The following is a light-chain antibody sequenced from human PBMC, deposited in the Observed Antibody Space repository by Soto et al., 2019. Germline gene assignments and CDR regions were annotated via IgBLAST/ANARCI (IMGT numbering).Light chain of an antibody. Sequence: QSVLTQPASVSGSPGQSITISCTGTSSDIGVYNFVSWYQQYPGQAPKLMIFDVSSRPSGVSHRFSGSKSGNTASLTISGLQAEDEADYYCISYSTQNTPLIGGGTKLTVL. CDR3: ISYSTQNTPL. V-gene: IGLV2-14*01. J-gene: IGLJ2*01. CDR2: DVS. CDR1: SSDIGVYNF.